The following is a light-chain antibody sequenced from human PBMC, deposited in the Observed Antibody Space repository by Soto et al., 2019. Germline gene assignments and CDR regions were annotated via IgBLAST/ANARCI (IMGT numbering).Light chain of an antibody. V-gene: IGLV2-11*01. CDR3: CSYAGSYTV. J-gene: IGLJ3*02. CDR2: DVS. Sequence: QSVLTQPRSVSGSPGQSVTISCTGTSSDVGGYNYVSWYQQHPGKAPKLMIYDVSKRPSGVPDRFSCSKSGNTASLTISGLQAEDEADYYCCSYAGSYTVFGGGTKVTVL. CDR1: SSDVGGYNY.